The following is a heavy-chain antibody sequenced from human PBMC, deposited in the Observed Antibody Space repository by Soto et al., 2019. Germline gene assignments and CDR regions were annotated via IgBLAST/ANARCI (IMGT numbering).Heavy chain of an antibody. CDR2: IYPGDSDT. CDR1: GYSFTSYW. D-gene: IGHD6-25*01. Sequence: PGEPRKIYYKGSGYSFTSYWIGWVRQMPGKGLEWMGIIYPGDSDTRYSPSFQGQVTISADKSISTAYLQWSSLKASDTAMYYCAVPATINAFDIWGQGTMVTVSS. CDR3: AVPATINAFDI. J-gene: IGHJ3*02. V-gene: IGHV5-51*01.